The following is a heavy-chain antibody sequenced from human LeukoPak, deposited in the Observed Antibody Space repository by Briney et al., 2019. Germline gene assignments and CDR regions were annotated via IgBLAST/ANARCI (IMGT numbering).Heavy chain of an antibody. Sequence: SLTCTVSGASISSSSYYWGWIRQPRGKGLEWIATIYYSGSTYYNPSLKSRFTISVDTSKNEFSLKLSSVTAADTAVYYCARVLAARLRRAGPIDYWGQGTLVTVSS. CDR1: GASISSSSYY. V-gene: IGHV4-39*01. CDR2: IYYSGST. J-gene: IGHJ4*02. CDR3: ARVLAARLRRAGPIDY. D-gene: IGHD6-6*01.